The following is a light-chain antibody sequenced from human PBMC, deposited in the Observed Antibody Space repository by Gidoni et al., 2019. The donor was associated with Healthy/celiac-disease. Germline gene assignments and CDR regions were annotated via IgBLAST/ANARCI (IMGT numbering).Light chain of an antibody. V-gene: IGKV1-39*01. J-gene: IGKJ2*01. CDR1: QSISSY. CDR2: AAS. Sequence: RVTITCRASQSISSYLNWYQQKPGKAPKLLIYAASSLQSGVPSRFSGSGSGTDFTLTISSLQPEDFATYYCQQSYSTPYTFGQGAKLEIK. CDR3: QQSYSTPYT.